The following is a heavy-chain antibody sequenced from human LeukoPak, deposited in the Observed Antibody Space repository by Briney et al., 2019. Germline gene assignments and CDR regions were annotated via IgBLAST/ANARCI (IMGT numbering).Heavy chain of an antibody. Sequence: GRSLRLSCAASGFTFSSYAMSWVRQAPGKGLEWVSAISGSGGSTYYADSVKGRFTISRDNSKNTLYLQMNSLRAEDTAVYYCAKDVANRYSSSWYEMYFDYWGQGTLVTVSS. V-gene: IGHV3-23*01. J-gene: IGHJ4*02. CDR1: GFTFSSYA. D-gene: IGHD6-13*01. CDR3: AKDVANRYSSSWYEMYFDY. CDR2: ISGSGGST.